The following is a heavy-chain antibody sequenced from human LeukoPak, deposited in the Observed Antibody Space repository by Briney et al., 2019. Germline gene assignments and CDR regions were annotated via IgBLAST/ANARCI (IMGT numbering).Heavy chain of an antibody. CDR2: IIPILGIA. V-gene: IGHV1-69*04. Sequence: SVKVSCKPSGGTPTSYAISWVRHAPGHGLEWIGRIIPILGIAHYAQKFQGRVTITAHRSTGKAYMELRSLRSDDTAVYYCARAAADIVATYDYYYYGMDVWGEGTTVSVSS. CDR3: ARAAADIVATYDYYYYGMDV. J-gene: IGHJ6*04. CDR1: GGTPTSYA. D-gene: IGHD5-12*01.